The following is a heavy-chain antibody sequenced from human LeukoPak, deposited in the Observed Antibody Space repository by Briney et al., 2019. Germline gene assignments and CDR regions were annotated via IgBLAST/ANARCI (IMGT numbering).Heavy chain of an antibody. Sequence: GGSLRLSCAASGFTVSSNYMSWVRQAPGKGLEWVSVIYSGGSTYYADSVKGRFTISRNNSKNTLYLQMNSLRAEDTAVYYCAREPAVAGSYYYYYYGMNVWGQGTTVTVSS. CDR1: GFTVSSNY. CDR3: AREPAVAGSYYYYYYGMNV. V-gene: IGHV3-66*01. J-gene: IGHJ6*02. D-gene: IGHD6-19*01. CDR2: IYSGGST.